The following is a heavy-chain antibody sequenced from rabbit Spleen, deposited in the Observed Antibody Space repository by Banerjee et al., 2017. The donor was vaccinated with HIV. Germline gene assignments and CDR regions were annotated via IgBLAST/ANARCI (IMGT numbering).Heavy chain of an antibody. Sequence: QEQLVESGGRLVQPGGSLTLTCTASGFSFSYSYWICWVRQAPGKGLEWIACIYVGSGGGTKYASWAKGRFTISKTSSTTVTLQMTSLPVADTATYFCARAGEGGDGYLNLWGPGTLVTVS. V-gene: IGHV1S45*01. J-gene: IGHJ4*01. CDR3: ARAGEGGDGYLNL. CDR2: IYVGSGGGT. D-gene: IGHD5-1*01. CDR1: GFSFSYSYW.